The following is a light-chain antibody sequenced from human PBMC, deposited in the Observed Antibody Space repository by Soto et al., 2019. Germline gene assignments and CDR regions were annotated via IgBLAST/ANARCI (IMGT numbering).Light chain of an antibody. CDR3: QQYKMYSPWT. V-gene: IGKV1-5*01. CDR1: QSISRW. CDR2: DAS. Sequence: DIQMTQSPSTLSASVGARVTITCRASQSISRWLAWYQQKPGKAPKVLIWDASSLQRGVPSRFSGSGSGTEFTLTNSSLQPDDFATYYCQQYKMYSPWTFGQGTKVDIK. J-gene: IGKJ1*01.